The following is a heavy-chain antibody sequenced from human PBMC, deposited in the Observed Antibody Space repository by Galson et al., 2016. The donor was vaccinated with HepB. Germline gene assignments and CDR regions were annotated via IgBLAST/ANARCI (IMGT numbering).Heavy chain of an antibody. CDR2: ISSSSSDI. J-gene: IGHJ6*03. V-gene: IGHV3-21*01. D-gene: IGHD6-13*01. Sequence: SLRLSCAASGFTFSYYSMNWVRQAPGKGLEWVSSISSSSSDIYYADSAKGRFTISRDNAKNSLSLQMNSLRAEDTAVYYCARDLIAAAGRTFYYYYYMDVWGKGTTVTVSS. CDR3: ARDLIAAAGRTFYYYYYMDV. CDR1: GFTFSYYS.